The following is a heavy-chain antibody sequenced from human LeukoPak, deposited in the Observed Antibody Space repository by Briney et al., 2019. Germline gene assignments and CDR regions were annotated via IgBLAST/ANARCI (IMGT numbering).Heavy chain of an antibody. CDR2: INSDGSST. V-gene: IGHV3-74*01. CDR1: GFTFSSYW. Sequence: GGSLRLSCVASGFTFSSYWMHWVRQAPGKGLVWVSRINSDGSSTSYADSVKGRFTISRDNARNTLYLQMNSLRADDTALYFCARGGRFGELSSSLWGQGTLVTVSS. CDR3: ARGGRFGELSSSL. J-gene: IGHJ4*02. D-gene: IGHD3-10*01.